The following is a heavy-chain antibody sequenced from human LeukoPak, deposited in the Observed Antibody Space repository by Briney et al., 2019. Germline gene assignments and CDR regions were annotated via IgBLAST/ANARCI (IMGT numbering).Heavy chain of an antibody. Sequence: ASVKVSCKASGYTFTGYYMHWVRQAPGQGLEWMGWINPNSGGTNYAQKFQDRVTMTRDTSISTAYMELSSLTSDDTAVYYCARRGSGYGYDYWGQGTLVTVSS. CDR3: ARRGSGYGYDY. D-gene: IGHD5-18*01. CDR1: GYTFTGYY. CDR2: INPNSGGT. V-gene: IGHV1-2*02. J-gene: IGHJ4*02.